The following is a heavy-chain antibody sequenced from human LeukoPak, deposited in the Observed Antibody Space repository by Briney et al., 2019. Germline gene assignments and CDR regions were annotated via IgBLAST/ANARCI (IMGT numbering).Heavy chain of an antibody. CDR1: GYSFTSYW. CDR2: IYPGDSET. Sequence: GESLKISCKGSGYSFTSYWIGWVRQMPGKGLEWMGIIYPGDSETRYSPSFQGQVTISADKSISTSYLQWSSLKASDTAMYYCARHRLLGVTMGYDAFDIWGQGTMVTVSS. V-gene: IGHV5-51*01. D-gene: IGHD4/OR15-4a*01. CDR3: ARHRLLGVTMGYDAFDI. J-gene: IGHJ3*02.